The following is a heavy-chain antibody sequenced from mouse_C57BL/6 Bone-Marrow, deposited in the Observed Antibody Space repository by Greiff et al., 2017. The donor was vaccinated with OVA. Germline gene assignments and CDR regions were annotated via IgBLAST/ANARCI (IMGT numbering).Heavy chain of an antibody. J-gene: IGHJ4*01. Sequence: VQLQQSGTVLARPGASVKMSCKASGYTFTSYWMHWVKQRPGQGLEWIGAIYPGNSDTTYNQKFKGKAKLTAVTSATTAYMELSSLTNEDSAVYYCTRLTVFYAMDYWGQGTSVTVSS. CDR3: TRLTVFYAMDY. D-gene: IGHD4-1*01. CDR2: IYPGNSDT. CDR1: GYTFTSYW. V-gene: IGHV1-5*01.